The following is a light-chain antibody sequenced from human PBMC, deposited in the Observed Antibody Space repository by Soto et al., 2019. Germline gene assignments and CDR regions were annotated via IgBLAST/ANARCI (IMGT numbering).Light chain of an antibody. CDR1: SGSIASNY. J-gene: IGLJ2*01. CDR3: QCYANNVLI. V-gene: IGLV6-57*02. CDR2: EDD. Sequence: NFMLTQPHSVSGSPGKTVTISCTGSSGSIASNYVHWHQQRPGSAPTTVIYEDDRRPSGVPDRFSGSIDSSSNSASLTISGLKTEDEADYCCQCYANNVLIFGGGTKLTVL.